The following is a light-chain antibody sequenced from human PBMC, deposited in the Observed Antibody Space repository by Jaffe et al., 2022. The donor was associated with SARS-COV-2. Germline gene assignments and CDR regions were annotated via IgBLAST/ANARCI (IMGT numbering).Light chain of an antibody. Sequence: SSELTQDPAVSVALGQTVRITCQGRSLRSYYASWYQKKPGQAPILVIYDRNFRPSGIPDRFSGSYSGVTSSLTITGAQAEDEADYYCNSRDVNTNHVLFGGGTKLTVL. CDR2: DRN. CDR3: NSRDVNTNHVL. V-gene: IGLV3-19*01. J-gene: IGLJ2*01. CDR1: SLRSYY.